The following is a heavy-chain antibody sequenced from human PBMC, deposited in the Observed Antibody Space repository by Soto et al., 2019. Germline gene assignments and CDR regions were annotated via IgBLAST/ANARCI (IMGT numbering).Heavy chain of an antibody. CDR2: INHSGST. CDR1: GGSFSGYY. CDR3: ARGSRIVYSSSWYRWFDP. V-gene: IGHV4-34*01. Sequence: SETLSLTCAVYGGSFSGYYWSWIRQPPGKGLEWIGEINHSGSTNYNPSLKSRVTISVDTSKNQFSLKLSSVTAADTAVYYCARGSRIVYSSSWYRWFDPWGQGTLVTVSS. J-gene: IGHJ5*02. D-gene: IGHD6-13*01.